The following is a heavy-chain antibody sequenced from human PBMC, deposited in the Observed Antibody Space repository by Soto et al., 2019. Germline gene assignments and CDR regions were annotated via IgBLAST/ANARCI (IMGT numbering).Heavy chain of an antibody. D-gene: IGHD3-9*01. V-gene: IGHV1-8*02. J-gene: IGHJ6*02. Sequence: GASVKVSCKAAGGTFNTYSINWVRQATGQGLEWMGWMNPNSGNTGYAQKFQGRVTMTRNTSISTAYMELSSLRSEDTAVYYCAGTYYDILTGYYFYYGMDVWGQGTTVTVSS. CDR1: GGTFNTYS. CDR2: MNPNSGNT. CDR3: AGTYYDILTGYYFYYGMDV.